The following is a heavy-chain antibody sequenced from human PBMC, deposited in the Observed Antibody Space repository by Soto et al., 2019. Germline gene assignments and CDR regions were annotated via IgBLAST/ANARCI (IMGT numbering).Heavy chain of an antibody. CDR3: ARDKANVGGYNQFDP. J-gene: IGHJ5*02. CDR2: IYHSGTT. V-gene: IGHV4-4*02. CDR1: GASIRGSKW. D-gene: IGHD3-16*01. Sequence: PSETLSLTCAVSGASIRGSKWWSWVRQPPGKGLEWIGDIYHSGTTNYNPSLKSRATMSVDKSKNQFSLNLTSVTAADTAVYYCARDKANVGGYNQFDPWGPGTLVTVSS.